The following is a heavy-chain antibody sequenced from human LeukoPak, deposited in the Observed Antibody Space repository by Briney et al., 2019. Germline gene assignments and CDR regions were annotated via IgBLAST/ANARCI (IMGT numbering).Heavy chain of an antibody. V-gene: IGHV1-8*01. D-gene: IGHD5-12*01. J-gene: IGHJ6*03. CDR2: MNPNSGNT. CDR3: ARDSGYDSPYYYMDV. Sequence: ASVKVSCKASGYTFTSYDINWVRQATGQGLEWMGWMNPNSGNTGYAQKFQGRVTMTRNTSISTAYMELSSLRSEDTAVYYCARDSGYDSPYYYMDVWGDGTTVTISS. CDR1: GYTFTSYD.